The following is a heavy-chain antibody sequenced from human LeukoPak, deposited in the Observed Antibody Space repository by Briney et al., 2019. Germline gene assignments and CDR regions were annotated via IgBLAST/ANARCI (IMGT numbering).Heavy chain of an antibody. V-gene: IGHV4-59*08. D-gene: IGHD2-15*01. CDR1: GGSISSYY. Sequence: SETLSLSCTVSGGSISSYYWSWIRQPPEKGLEWIGYIYYSGSTNNNPSLKSRVTLSVDTSKNQFSLGLSAVTAADTAVYYCARVVKRTKYDYWGQGTLVTVSS. J-gene: IGHJ4*02. CDR3: ARVVKRTKYDY. CDR2: IYYSGST.